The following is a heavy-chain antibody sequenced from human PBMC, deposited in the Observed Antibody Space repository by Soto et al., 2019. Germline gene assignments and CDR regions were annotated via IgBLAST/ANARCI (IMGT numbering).Heavy chain of an antibody. CDR3: ARDPPRCDDSSGYHGTLDD. CDR2: ISANNGTT. D-gene: IGHD3-22*01. Sequence: DSVQVSCKASGYTFTSYAISWVRQAPGQGLEWMGWISANNGTTNYAQKFQGRVTMTTDTSTSTAYMELSSLRSDDTAVYYCARDPPRCDDSSGYHGTLDDWGQGTLVTVS. V-gene: IGHV1-18*01. J-gene: IGHJ4*02. CDR1: GYTFTSYA.